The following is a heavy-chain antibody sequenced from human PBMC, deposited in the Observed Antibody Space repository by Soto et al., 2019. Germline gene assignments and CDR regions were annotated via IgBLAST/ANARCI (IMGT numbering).Heavy chain of an antibody. V-gene: IGHV3-30*18. CDR1: GFTFSDYA. CDR3: EKGGRQWLVTSDFNY. D-gene: IGHD6-19*01. CDR2: VSHDGRNT. Sequence: PGGSLRLSCGASGFTFSDYAMHWVRQAPGKGLEWVAVVSHDGRNTHYADSVKGRFTISRDSSKNTVSLEMTSLRAEDTAVYYCEKGGRQWLVTSDFNYWGQGALVTVSS. J-gene: IGHJ4*02.